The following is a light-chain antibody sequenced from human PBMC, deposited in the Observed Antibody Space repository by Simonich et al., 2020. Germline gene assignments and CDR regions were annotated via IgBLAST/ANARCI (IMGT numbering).Light chain of an antibody. CDR3: KQYYSTPIT. Sequence: DIVMTQSPDSLAVSLGERATINCKSSQSVLYSSNNKNYLAWYQQKPGQPPKLLIYWASPRESGVPDRFSGSGSGTDFTLTISSLQAEDVAVYYCKQYYSTPITFGQGTRLEIK. CDR1: QSVLYSSNNKNY. V-gene: IGKV4-1*01. CDR2: WAS. J-gene: IGKJ5*01.